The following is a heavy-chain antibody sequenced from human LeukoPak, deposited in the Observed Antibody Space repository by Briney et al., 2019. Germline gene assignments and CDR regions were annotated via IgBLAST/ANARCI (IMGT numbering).Heavy chain of an antibody. CDR2: ISGSGDST. V-gene: IGHV3-23*01. Sequence: HPGGSLRLSCAASGFTFSNYGMSWVRQAPGKGLEWVSTISGSGDSTYYADSVKGRFTISRDNSKNTLYLQMKSPRAEDTAEYYCAKGPRMTTVTTFDYWGQGTLVTVSS. J-gene: IGHJ4*02. CDR3: AKGPRMTTVTTFDY. D-gene: IGHD4-17*01. CDR1: GFTFSNYG.